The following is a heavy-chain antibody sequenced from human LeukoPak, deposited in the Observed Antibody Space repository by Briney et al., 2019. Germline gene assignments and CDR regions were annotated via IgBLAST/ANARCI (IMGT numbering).Heavy chain of an antibody. D-gene: IGHD3-22*01. CDR1: GFSFSNYG. CDR2: ITGNGATT. Sequence: GGSLRLSCAASGFSFSNYGMNWVRQAPGKGLEWVSGITGNGATTYYADSVKGRFTISRDNSKNTLYLQMNSLRAEDTAVYYCAKDQMIVVNEDYFDYWGQGTLVTVSS. CDR3: AKDQMIVVNEDYFDY. V-gene: IGHV3-23*01. J-gene: IGHJ4*02.